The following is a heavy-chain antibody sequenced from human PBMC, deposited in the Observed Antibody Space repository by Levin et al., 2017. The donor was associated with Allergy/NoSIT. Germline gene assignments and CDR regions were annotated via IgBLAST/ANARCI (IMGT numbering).Heavy chain of an antibody. J-gene: IGHJ6*03. CDR3: ARVSEPFYYYYMDV. V-gene: IGHV3-48*01. CDR2: ISSRSSSI. Sequence: GGSLRLSCAASGFTFSSYSMNWVRQAPGKGLEWVSYISSRSSSIYYADSVKGRFTISRDNAKNSLYLQMNSLTAEDTAVYYCARVSEPFYYYYMDVWGKGTTVTVSS. CDR1: GFTFSSYS. D-gene: IGHD1-14*01.